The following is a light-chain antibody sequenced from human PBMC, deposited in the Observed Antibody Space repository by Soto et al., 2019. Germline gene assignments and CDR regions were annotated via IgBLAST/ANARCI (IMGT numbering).Light chain of an antibody. CDR2: DVS. J-gene: IGLJ1*01. CDR3: SSYTSSSTLLV. CDR1: SSDVGGYNY. V-gene: IGLV2-14*01. Sequence: QSALTQPASVSGSPGQSITISCTGTSSDVGGYNYVSWYQQHPGKAPKLMIYDVSNRPSGVSNRFSGSKSGNTASLTISGLQAEYEADYYCSSYTSSSTLLVFGTGTQLTVL.